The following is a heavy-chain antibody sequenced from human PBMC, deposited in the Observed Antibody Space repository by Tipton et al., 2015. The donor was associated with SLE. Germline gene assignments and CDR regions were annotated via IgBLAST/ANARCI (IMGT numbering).Heavy chain of an antibody. CDR3: AREDGDKNYFDY. Sequence: TLSLTCAVYGGSFSGYYWSWIRQPPGKGLEWIGYIYYSGSTYYNPSLKSRVTISVDTSKNQFSLKLSSVTAADTAVYYRAREDGDKNYFDYWGQGTLVTVSS. J-gene: IGHJ4*02. V-gene: IGHV4-34*09. CDR1: GGSFSGYY. D-gene: IGHD4-17*01. CDR2: IYYSGST.